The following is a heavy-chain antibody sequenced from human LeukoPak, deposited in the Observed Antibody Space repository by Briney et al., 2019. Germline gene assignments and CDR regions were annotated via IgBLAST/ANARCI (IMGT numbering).Heavy chain of an antibody. V-gene: IGHV4-39*01. CDR2: IYYSGST. CDR3: ARRYGQQLVPSGWFDP. D-gene: IGHD6-13*01. CDR1: GGSISSSSYY. Sequence: SETLSLTCTVSGGSISSSSYYWGWIRQPPGKGLEWIGSIYYSGSTYYNPSLKSRVTISVDTSKNQFSLKLSSVTAADTAVYYRARRYGQQLVPSGWFDPWGQGTLVTVSS. J-gene: IGHJ5*02.